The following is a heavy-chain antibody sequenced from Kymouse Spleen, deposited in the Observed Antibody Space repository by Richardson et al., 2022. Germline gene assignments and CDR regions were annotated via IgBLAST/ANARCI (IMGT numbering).Heavy chain of an antibody. J-gene: IGHJ6*02. CDR2: IRSKANSYAT. CDR3: TRHATVTTFGYYYGMDV. CDR1: GFTFSGSA. Sequence: EVQLVESGGGLVQPGGSLKLSCAASGFTFSGSAMHWVRQASGKGLEWVGRIRSKANSYATAYAASVKGRFTISRDDSKNTAYLQMNSLKTEDTAVYYCTRHATVTTFGYYYGMDVWGQGTTVTVSS. D-gene: IGHD4-17*01. V-gene: IGHV3-73*02.